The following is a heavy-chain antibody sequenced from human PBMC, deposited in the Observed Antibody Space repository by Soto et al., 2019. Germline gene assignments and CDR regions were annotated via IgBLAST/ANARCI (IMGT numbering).Heavy chain of an antibody. CDR1: GFTFSSYA. CDR3: AKRSSSSTFDY. Sequence: EVQLLESGGGLVQPGESLRLSCAASGFTFSSYAMSWVRQAPGKGLEWVSVISGSDDSTYYADSVKGRFTISRDNSKNTLSRKMNSLRAEDTAVYYCAKRSSSSTFDYWGQGTLVTVSS. CDR2: ISGSDDST. J-gene: IGHJ4*02. V-gene: IGHV3-23*01. D-gene: IGHD6-6*01.